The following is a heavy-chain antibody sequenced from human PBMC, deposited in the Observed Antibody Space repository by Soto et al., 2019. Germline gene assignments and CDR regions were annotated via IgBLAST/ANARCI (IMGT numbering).Heavy chain of an antibody. CDR2: IIPIFGTA. J-gene: IGHJ6*02. V-gene: IGHV1-69*13. D-gene: IGHD5-18*01. CDR1: GGTFSSYA. CDR3: ASISPDTVENTADYYYGMDV. Sequence: RASVKVSRKASGGTFSSYAISWVRQAPGQGLEWMGGIIPIFGTANYAQKFQGRVTITADESTSTAYMELSSLRSEDTAVYYCASISPDTVENTADYYYGMDVWGQGTTVTVSS.